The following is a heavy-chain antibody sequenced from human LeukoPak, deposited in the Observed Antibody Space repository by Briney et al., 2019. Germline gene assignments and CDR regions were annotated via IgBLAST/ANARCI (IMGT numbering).Heavy chain of an antibody. V-gene: IGHV4-59*08. D-gene: IGHD6-13*01. J-gene: IGHJ5*02. CDR1: GGSITSYY. CDR3: ARTITAAGTPFDP. CDR2: IYYRGST. Sequence: SETLSLTCTVSGGSITSYYWTWIRQPPGKGLEWVGYIYYRGSTNYNPSLKSRVTISVDTSKKQFSLKLSSVTAADTAVYYCARTITAAGTPFDPWGQGTLVTVSS.